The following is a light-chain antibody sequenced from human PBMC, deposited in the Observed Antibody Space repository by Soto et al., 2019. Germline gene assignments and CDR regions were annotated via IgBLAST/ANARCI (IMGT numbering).Light chain of an antibody. V-gene: IGKV3D-15*01. J-gene: IGKJ1*01. CDR3: QQYNIWPRT. CDR2: DAF. CDR1: QSVGSS. Sequence: EIVLTQSPATLSLSPGERASRSCRASQSVGSSLAWYQQRPGQAPRLLIYDAFIRATGIPARFSGSGFGTEFSLTISSLQSEDFAVYYCQQYNIWPRTFGQGTKVDIK.